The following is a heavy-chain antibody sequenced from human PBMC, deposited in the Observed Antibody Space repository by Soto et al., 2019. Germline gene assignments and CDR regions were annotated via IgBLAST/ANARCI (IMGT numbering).Heavy chain of an antibody. CDR1: EFTFSSHG. D-gene: IGHD3-10*01. Sequence: QVQLVESGGDVVQPGRSLRLSCAASEFTFSSHGMHWVRQAPGKGLEWVGVIWADGSNERYADSVKGRFSISRDNSKTTLFLQMSSLRAEDTAVYYCASERRFGENNYYKAVWGTGTTVTVSS. V-gene: IGHV3-33*01. J-gene: IGHJ6*03. CDR3: ASERRFGENNYYKAV. CDR2: IWADGSNE.